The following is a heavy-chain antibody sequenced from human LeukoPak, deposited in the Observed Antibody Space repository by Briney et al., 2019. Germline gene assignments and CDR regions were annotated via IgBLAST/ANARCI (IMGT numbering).Heavy chain of an antibody. CDR3: ARGSRLPFNY. Sequence: SETLSLTCTVSGGSISSGCYYWSWIRQPAGKGLEWIGRIYTSGSTNYNPSLKSRVTISVDTSKNQFSLKLSSVTAADTAVYYCARGSRLPFNYWGQGTLVTVSS. CDR2: IYTSGST. V-gene: IGHV4-61*02. D-gene: IGHD2-21*01. CDR1: GGSISSGCYY. J-gene: IGHJ4*02.